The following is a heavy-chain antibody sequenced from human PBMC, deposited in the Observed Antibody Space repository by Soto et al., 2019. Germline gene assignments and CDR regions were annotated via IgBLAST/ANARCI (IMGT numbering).Heavy chain of an antibody. CDR3: TRRAVGGMDV. CDR2: IRSKGYSYAT. V-gene: IGHV3-73*01. CDR1: GFTFSGSG. Sequence: EVQLVESGGGLVQPGGSLKVSCAASGFTFSGSGMHWVRQASGKGLEWVGRIRSKGYSYATAYAASVKGRFTISRDDSKNTAYLQMDSLRTEDTAVYCCTRRAVGGMDVWGQGTTVTGSS. J-gene: IGHJ6*01.